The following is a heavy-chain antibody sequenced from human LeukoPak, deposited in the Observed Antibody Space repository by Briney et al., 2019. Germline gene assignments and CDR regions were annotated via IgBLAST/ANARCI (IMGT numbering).Heavy chain of an antibody. D-gene: IGHD6-6*01. Sequence: PGGSLRLSCAASGFTFSNSAMTWVRQSPGKGLEWVSDISASGDTTHYADSVKGRFTISRDNSNNTLYLQMTSLRAEDTAVYYCAKDPYSSSSWVYWGQGTLVTVSS. J-gene: IGHJ4*02. CDR2: ISASGDTT. V-gene: IGHV3-23*01. CDR3: AKDPYSSSSWVY. CDR1: GFTFSNSA.